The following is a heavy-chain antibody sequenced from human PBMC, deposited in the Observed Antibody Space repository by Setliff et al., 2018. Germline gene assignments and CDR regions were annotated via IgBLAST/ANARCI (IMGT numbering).Heavy chain of an antibody. V-gene: IGHV4-4*02. CDR2: IYHSGST. CDR3: ARGRTMVRGVDAFDI. CDR1: GGSISSSNW. D-gene: IGHD3-10*01. Sequence: SETLSLTCAVSGGSISSSNWWSWVRQPPGKGLEWIGEIYHSGSTNYNPSLKSRVTISVDKSKNQFSLKLSSVTAADTAVYYCARGRTMVRGVDAFDIWGQGTMVTVSS. J-gene: IGHJ3*02.